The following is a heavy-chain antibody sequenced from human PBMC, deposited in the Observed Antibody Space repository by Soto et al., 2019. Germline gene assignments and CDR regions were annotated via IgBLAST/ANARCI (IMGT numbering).Heavy chain of an antibody. CDR2: INHSGST. J-gene: IGHJ6*02. V-gene: IGHV4-34*01. Sequence: SETLSLTCAVYGGSFSGYYWSWIRQPPGKGLEWIGEINHSGSTNYNPPLKSRVTISVDTSKNQFSLKLSSVTAADTAVYYCARGGYYDILTGYYIYYYGMDVWGQGTTVTVSS. CDR3: ARGGYYDILTGYYIYYYGMDV. D-gene: IGHD3-9*01. CDR1: GGSFSGYY.